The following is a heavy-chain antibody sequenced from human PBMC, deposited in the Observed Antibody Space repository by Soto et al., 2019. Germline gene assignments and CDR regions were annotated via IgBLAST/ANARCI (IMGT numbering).Heavy chain of an antibody. CDR3: ARGIAATAPYYMDV. J-gene: IGHJ6*03. CDR1: GGSISSYY. V-gene: IGHV4-59*01. D-gene: IGHD6-25*01. Sequence: PSETLSLTCTVSGGSISSYYWSWIRQPPGKGLEWTGYIYYSGSTNYNPSLKSRVTISVDTSKNQFSLKLSSVTAADTAVYYCARGIAATAPYYMDVWGKGTTVTVSS. CDR2: IYYSGST.